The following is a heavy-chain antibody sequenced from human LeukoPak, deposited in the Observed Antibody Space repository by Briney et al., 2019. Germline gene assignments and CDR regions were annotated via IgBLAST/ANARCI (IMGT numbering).Heavy chain of an antibody. V-gene: IGHV3-48*01. Sequence: GGSLRLSCAASGFTFSSYSMNWVRQAPGKGLEWVSYISSSSSTIYYADSVKGRFAISRDNAKNSLYLQMNSLRAEDTAVYYCASDYDFWSGYQRGVDYWGQGTLVTVSS. CDR1: GFTFSSYS. CDR3: ASDYDFWSGYQRGVDY. J-gene: IGHJ4*02. CDR2: ISSSSSTI. D-gene: IGHD3-3*01.